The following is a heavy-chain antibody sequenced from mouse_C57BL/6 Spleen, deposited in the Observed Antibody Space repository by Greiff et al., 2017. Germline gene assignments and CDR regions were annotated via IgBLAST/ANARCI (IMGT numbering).Heavy chain of an antibody. J-gene: IGHJ3*01. V-gene: IGHV1-20*01. CDR3: ARRGDGRSYGCAY. Sequence: VQLQQSGPELVKPGDSVKISCKASGYSFTGYFMNRVMQSHGKSLEWIGRINPYNGDTFYNQKFKGKATLTVDKSSSTAHMELRSLTSEDSAVYYCARRGDGRSYGCAYWGQGTLVTVSA. CDR2: INPYNGDT. CDR1: GYSFTGYF. D-gene: IGHD1-1*01.